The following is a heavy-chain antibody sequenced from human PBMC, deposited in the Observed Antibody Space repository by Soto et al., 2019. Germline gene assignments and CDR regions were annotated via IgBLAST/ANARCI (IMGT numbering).Heavy chain of an antibody. CDR3: ASRDPGTSVDY. D-gene: IGHD1-7*01. Sequence: SETLSLTCAVSGGSFTSNNWWTWVRQPPGQGLEWIGEIYRTGSTNYNPSLKSRVTISLDKSENQFSLKVTSLTAADTAVYYCASRDPGTSVDYWGQGTLVPVSS. CDR2: IYRTGST. CDR1: GGSFTSNNW. J-gene: IGHJ4*02. V-gene: IGHV4-4*02.